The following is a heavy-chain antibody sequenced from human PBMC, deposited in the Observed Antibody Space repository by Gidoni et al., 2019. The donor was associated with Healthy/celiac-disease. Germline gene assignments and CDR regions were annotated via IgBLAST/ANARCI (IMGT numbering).Heavy chain of an antibody. Sequence: QVQRQQWVAGLLIPLETLSLTCAVYAGSFIGYYWTWIRQPPGTGLEWIGEINPSGSTNYNPSLKSRVTISVDTSKSQFSLKLSSVTAADTAVYYCAREGRHCSSTSCYYYTRRLYFDYWGQGTLVTVSS. CDR2: INPSGST. J-gene: IGHJ4*02. CDR1: AGSFIGYY. CDR3: AREGRHCSSTSCYYYTRRLYFDY. D-gene: IGHD2-2*01. V-gene: IGHV4-34*01.